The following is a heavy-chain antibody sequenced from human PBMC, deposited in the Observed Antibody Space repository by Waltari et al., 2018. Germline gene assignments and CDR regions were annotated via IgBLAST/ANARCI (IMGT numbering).Heavy chain of an antibody. CDR3: AKEIIPQQLVRGGTFDY. J-gene: IGHJ4*02. CDR1: GFTFDDYA. D-gene: IGHD6-13*01. V-gene: IGHV3-9*01. CDR2: ISWNSGSI. Sequence: EVQLVESGGGLVQPGRSLRLSCAASGFTFDDYAMHWVRQAPGKGLEWVSGISWNSGSIGYADSGKGRFTISRDNAKNSLYLQMNSLRAEDTALYYCAKEIIPQQLVRGGTFDYWGQGTLVTVSS.